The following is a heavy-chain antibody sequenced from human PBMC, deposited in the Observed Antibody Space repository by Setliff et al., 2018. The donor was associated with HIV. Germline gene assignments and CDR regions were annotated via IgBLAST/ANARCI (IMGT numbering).Heavy chain of an antibody. CDR1: GGSISSYY. J-gene: IGHJ4*02. CDR3: ARGLSFYDPGGFDY. CDR2: IYTSGST. D-gene: IGHD3-22*01. Sequence: SLTCTVSGGSISSYYWSWIRQSPGKGLEWIGYIYTSGSTNYNPSLKSRVTISVDTSKNQFSLKLSSVTAADTAVYYCARGLSFYDPGGFDYWGQGTLVTVSS. V-gene: IGHV4-4*09.